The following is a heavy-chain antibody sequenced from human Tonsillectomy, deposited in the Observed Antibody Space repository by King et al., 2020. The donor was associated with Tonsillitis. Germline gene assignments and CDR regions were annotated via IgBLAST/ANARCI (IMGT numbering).Heavy chain of an antibody. CDR3: VKGNYYGSGKYYFDY. V-gene: IGHV3-64D*06. Sequence: VQLVESGGGLVQPGGSLRLSCSAAGLTFSTYYMVWVRQAPGKGLEFISVISSGGTSTYFVDSVKGRFTISRDNSKNTLYLQMSRLTSEDTAMYYCVKGNYYGSGKYYFDYWGQGTLVTVSS. CDR1: GLTFSTYY. D-gene: IGHD3-10*01. CDR2: ISSGGTST. J-gene: IGHJ4*02.